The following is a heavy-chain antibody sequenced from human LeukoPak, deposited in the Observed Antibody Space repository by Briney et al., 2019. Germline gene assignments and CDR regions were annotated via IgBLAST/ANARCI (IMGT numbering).Heavy chain of an antibody. V-gene: IGHV1-2*02. CDR3: AREICTNYDHWTGYSD. CDR2: INPNSGGT. CDR1: GYTFTEYY. D-gene: IGHD3-3*01. Sequence: ASVKVSFKASGYTFTEYYMHWVRQAPGQGLEWMGWINPNSGGTNYAQKFQGRVTMTRDTSISTAYMELSRLRSDDTTVYYCAREICTNYDHWTGYSDWGQGTLVTVSS. J-gene: IGHJ4*02.